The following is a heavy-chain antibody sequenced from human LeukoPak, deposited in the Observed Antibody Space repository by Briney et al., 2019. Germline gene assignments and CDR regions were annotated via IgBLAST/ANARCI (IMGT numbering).Heavy chain of an antibody. D-gene: IGHD2/OR15-2a*01. J-gene: IGHJ4*02. V-gene: IGHV5-51*01. CDR3: ARHTPPSSTAPHFDY. Sequence: GGSLQISCQGSGCRFAGYWVGWVGRLPGKGLDWLGIFYPGESATRYSPSSQGQLTISTDRSISTAYLQWSSLKASDTAMYYCARHTPPSSTAPHFDYWGQGTLVTVSS. CDR1: GCRFAGYW. CDR2: FYPGESAT.